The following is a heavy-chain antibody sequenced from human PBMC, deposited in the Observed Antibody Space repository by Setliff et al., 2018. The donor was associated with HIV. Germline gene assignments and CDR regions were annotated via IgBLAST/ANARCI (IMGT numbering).Heavy chain of an antibody. D-gene: IGHD6-19*01. V-gene: IGHV4-39*01. CDR1: GVSTSSSTYY. J-gene: IGHJ4*02. CDR2: IFYTGST. Sequence: SETLSLTCSVSGVSTSSSTYYWGWIRQPPGKGLEWIGFIFYTGSTYYNPSLKSRVTISVDTSKNHFSLRLRPVTASDTAVYYCARQEAVTGRSFDYWGQGALVTVSS. CDR3: ARQEAVTGRSFDY.